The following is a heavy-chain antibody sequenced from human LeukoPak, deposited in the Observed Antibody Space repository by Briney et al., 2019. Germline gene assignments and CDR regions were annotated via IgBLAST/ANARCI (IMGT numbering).Heavy chain of an antibody. CDR1: GFTFSCYS. CDR3: ASRYCSGGDCYSWFDP. Sequence: GGSLRLSCAASGFTFSCYSMNWVRQAPGKGLEWVSCISSSSSYIYYADSVKGRFTISRDNAKNSLYLQMNSLRAEDTAVYYCASRYCSGGDCYSWFDPWGQGILVTVSS. V-gene: IGHV3-21*01. CDR2: ISSSSSYI. J-gene: IGHJ5*02. D-gene: IGHD2-15*01.